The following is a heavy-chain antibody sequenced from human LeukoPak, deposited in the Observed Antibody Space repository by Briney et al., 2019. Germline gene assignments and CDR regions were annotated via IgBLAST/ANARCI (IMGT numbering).Heavy chain of an antibody. V-gene: IGHV5-51*01. CDR1: SXTXYW. CDR2: IYPGDSDT. CDR3: ARPPIYCSGGSCYSDYYGMDV. D-gene: IGHD2-15*01. J-gene: IGHJ6*02. Sequence: SXTXYWIGWVRQMPGKGLEWMGIIYPGDSDTRYSPSFQGQVTISADKSISTAYLQWSSLKASDTAMYYCARPPIYCSGGSCYSDYYGMDVWGQGTTVTVSS.